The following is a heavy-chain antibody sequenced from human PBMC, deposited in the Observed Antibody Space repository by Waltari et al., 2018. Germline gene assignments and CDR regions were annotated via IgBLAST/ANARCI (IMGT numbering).Heavy chain of an antibody. D-gene: IGHD6-19*01. J-gene: IGHJ3*02. Sequence: QMQLVQSGPEVKKPGTSVKVSCKASGFTFTSSAMQWVRQARGQRLEWIGWIVVGSGNTNYAQKFQERVTITRDMSTSTSYMELSSLRSEDTAVYYCAVLAVAAPPLAFDIWGQGTMVTVSS. CDR3: AVLAVAAPPLAFDI. CDR2: IVVGSGNT. CDR1: GFTFTSSA. V-gene: IGHV1-58*02.